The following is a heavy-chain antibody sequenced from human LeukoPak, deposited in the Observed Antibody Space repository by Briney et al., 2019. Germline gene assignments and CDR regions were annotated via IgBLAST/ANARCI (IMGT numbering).Heavy chain of an antibody. CDR2: IIPIFGTA. CDR3: ARNRFQYCSSTSCQDYYYYYGMDV. D-gene: IGHD2-2*01. Sequence: SVKVSCKASGGSFSSYAISWVRQAPGQGLEWMGGIIPIFGTANYAQKFQGRVTITADESTSTAYMELSSLRSEDTAVYYCARNRFQYCSSTSCQDYYYYYGMDVWGQGTTVTVSS. J-gene: IGHJ6*02. CDR1: GGSFSSYA. V-gene: IGHV1-69*13.